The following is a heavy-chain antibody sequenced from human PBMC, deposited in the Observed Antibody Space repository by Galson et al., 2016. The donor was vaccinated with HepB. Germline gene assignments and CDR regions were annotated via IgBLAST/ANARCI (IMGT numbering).Heavy chain of an antibody. V-gene: IGHV3-9*01. CDR2: LSWNGNKI. D-gene: IGHD6-19*01. CDR3: ARDGITGWHADF. J-gene: IGHJ4*02. CDR1: GFTFDDHG. Sequence: SLRLSCATSGFTFDDHGMNWIRQAPGKGLEWVSNLSWNGNKIAYADSVKGRFTISRDNAKRSLYLQMNSLRAEDTAVYYCARDGITGWHADFWGQGTLVTVSS.